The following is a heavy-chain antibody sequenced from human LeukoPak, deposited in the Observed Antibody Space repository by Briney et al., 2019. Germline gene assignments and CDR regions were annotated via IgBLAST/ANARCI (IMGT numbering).Heavy chain of an antibody. J-gene: IGHJ4*02. D-gene: IGHD3-22*01. CDR2: IYHSGST. CDR1: GGSITSSSYY. V-gene: IGHV4-39*07. CDR3: AKYDSSGYYFDY. Sequence: KPSETLSLTCSVSGGSITSSSYYWGWIRQPPGKGLEWIGSIYHSGSTYYNPSLKSRVTISVDTSKNQFSLKLSSVTAADTAVYYCAKYDSSGYYFDYWGQGTLVTVSS.